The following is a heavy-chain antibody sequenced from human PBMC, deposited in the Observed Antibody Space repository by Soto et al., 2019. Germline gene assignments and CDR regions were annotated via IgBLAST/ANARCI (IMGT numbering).Heavy chain of an antibody. Sequence: ASVKVSGKASGYTFTTYVISWVRQAPGQGLEWMGWISAYNGNTNYAQKIQGRVTMTTDTSTSTAYMELRSLRSDDTAVYYCARQQWLYYYYGMYVWGQGTTVTVSS. CDR1: GYTFTTYV. V-gene: IGHV1-18*01. CDR3: ARQQWLYYYYGMYV. CDR2: ISAYNGNT. D-gene: IGHD6-19*01. J-gene: IGHJ6*02.